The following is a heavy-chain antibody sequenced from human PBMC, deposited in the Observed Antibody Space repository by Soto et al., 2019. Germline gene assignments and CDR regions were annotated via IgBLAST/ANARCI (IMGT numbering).Heavy chain of an antibody. CDR2: VWYDGRNK. V-gene: IGHV3-33*01. CDR1: GFTFSTYG. Sequence: QVQLVESGGGVVQPGRSLRLSCAASGFTFSTYGMHWVRQAPGKGLEWVALVWYDGRNKDYPDSVKGRFTISRDNSKNTLYMQMNSLRDEDTAVYYCVRAAGYSGNDYVYYYGMDVWGQGTTVTVSS. J-gene: IGHJ6*02. D-gene: IGHD5-12*01. CDR3: VRAAGYSGNDYVYYYGMDV.